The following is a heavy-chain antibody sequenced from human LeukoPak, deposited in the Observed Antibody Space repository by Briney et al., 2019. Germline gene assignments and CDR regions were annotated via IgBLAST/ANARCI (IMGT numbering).Heavy chain of an antibody. V-gene: IGHV3-7*01. D-gene: IGHD3-16*01. Sequence: GGSLRLSCAASGFTFSTYWMSWVRQAPGKGLEWVANINQEGREKYYADSVKGRFTISRDNGKNSLYLQMNSLGAEDTAVYYCARGGKLHPQSPYWGQGTLVTVSS. J-gene: IGHJ4*02. CDR2: INQEGREK. CDR1: GFTFSTYW. CDR3: ARGGKLHPQSPY.